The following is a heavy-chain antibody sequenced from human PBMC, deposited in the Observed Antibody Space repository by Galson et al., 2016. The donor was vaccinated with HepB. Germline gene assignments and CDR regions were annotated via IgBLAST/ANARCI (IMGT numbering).Heavy chain of an antibody. CDR2: VLSPGSDYAT. V-gene: IGHV3-73*01. D-gene: IGHD2-15*01. CDR1: GFNFRDYW. J-gene: IGHJ6*02. Sequence: SLRLSCAASGFNFRDYWMHWVRQAPGKGLEWVGRVLSPGSDYATAYAASVKGRFTISRDDSENTAYLQMNSLKSEDTAVYYCTRLMDHVVGGMDVWGQGTTVTVSS. CDR3: TRLMDHVVGGMDV.